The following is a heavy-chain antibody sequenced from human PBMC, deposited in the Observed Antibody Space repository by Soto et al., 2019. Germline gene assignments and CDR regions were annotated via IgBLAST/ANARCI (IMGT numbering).Heavy chain of an antibody. V-gene: IGHV3-11*01. D-gene: IGHD1-26*01. CDR2: ISSSGSTI. Sequence: PGGSLRLSCAASGFTFSDYYMSWIRQAPGKGLEWDSYISSSGSTIYYADTVKGRFIISRDNAKNSLYLQMNSLRAEDTAVYYCARGCGSYCRWAFDIWGQGTMVTVSS. J-gene: IGHJ3*02. CDR1: GFTFSDYY. CDR3: ARGCGSYCRWAFDI.